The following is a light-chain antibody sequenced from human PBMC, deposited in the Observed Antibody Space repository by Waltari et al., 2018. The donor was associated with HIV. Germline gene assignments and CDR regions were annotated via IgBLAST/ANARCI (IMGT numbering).Light chain of an antibody. CDR3: SSRDSSGNRVV. J-gene: IGLJ2*01. CDR1: SLRGYY. Sequence: SSELTQDPTMSVALGQTVRITCQGDSLRGYYASWYQQKPGQAPLLVIYGKKSRPSGIPDRFSASSSGDTSSLTVTGAQAEDEADHYCSSRDSSGNRVVFGGGTRLTVL. CDR2: GKK. V-gene: IGLV3-19*01.